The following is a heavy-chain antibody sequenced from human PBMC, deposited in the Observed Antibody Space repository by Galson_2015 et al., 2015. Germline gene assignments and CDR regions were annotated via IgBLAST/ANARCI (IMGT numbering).Heavy chain of an antibody. CDR2: INTNTGNP. V-gene: IGHV7-4-1*02. D-gene: IGHD3-16*01. J-gene: IGHJ4*02. CDR3: ARVRMFGGVCFDF. Sequence: SAKVSCKASGPTFTSYAMNWARQAPGQGLEWMGWINTNTGNPTYAQGFTGRFVFSLDTSVSTAYLQISSLKAEDTVVYYCARVRMFGGVCFDFWGQGTLVTVSS. CDR1: GPTFTSYA.